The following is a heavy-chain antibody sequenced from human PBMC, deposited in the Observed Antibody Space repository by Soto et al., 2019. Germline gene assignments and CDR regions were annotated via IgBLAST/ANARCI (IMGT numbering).Heavy chain of an antibody. CDR1: GYTFTSYD. Sequence: QVQLVQSGAEVKKPGASVKVSCKASGYTFTSYDINWVRQATGQGLEWMGWMNPNSGNTGYAQKFQGRVTMTRNTSISTAYMELGSLRSEETAVYYCARGHRNRGSNYVMVYWGQGTLVTVSS. CDR2: MNPNSGNT. D-gene: IGHD4-4*01. CDR3: ARGHRNRGSNYVMVY. V-gene: IGHV1-8*01. J-gene: IGHJ4*02.